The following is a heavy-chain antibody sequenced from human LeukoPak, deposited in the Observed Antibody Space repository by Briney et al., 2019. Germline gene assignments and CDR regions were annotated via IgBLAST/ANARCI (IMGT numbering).Heavy chain of an antibody. CDR2: VYTSGNT. J-gene: IGHJ4*02. D-gene: IGHD5-24*01. CDR3: ARGGTIFTFVDY. CDR1: GGSINSGDDY. V-gene: IGHV4-61*02. Sequence: PSQTLSLTCTVSGGSINSGDDYWSWIRQPAGKGLEWIGRVYTSGNTLYNPSLKSRVAISIDRSKNQFSLKLTSVTAADTALYHCARGGTIFTFVDYWGQGIVVTVSS.